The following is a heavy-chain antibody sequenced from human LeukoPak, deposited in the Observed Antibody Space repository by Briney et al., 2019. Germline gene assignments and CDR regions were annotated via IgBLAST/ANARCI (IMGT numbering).Heavy chain of an antibody. Sequence: ASVKVSCKASGGTFSSYAISWVRQAPGQGLEWMGRIIPILGIANYAQKFQGRVTIPADKSTSTAYMELSSLRSEDTAVYYCARGGSGPFDYWGQGTLVTVSS. V-gene: IGHV1-69*04. CDR1: GGTFSSYA. CDR2: IIPILGIA. CDR3: ARGGSGPFDY. J-gene: IGHJ4*02. D-gene: IGHD2-15*01.